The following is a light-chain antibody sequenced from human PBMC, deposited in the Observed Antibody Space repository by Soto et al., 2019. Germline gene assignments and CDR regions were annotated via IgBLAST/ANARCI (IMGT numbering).Light chain of an antibody. CDR1: QSVSSN. J-gene: IGKJ1*01. CDR3: QQYNNWPGT. CDR2: GAS. V-gene: IGKV3-15*01. Sequence: EIVFTHAPATLTVTPGERATLSSRASQSVSSNLAWYQQKPGQAPRLLIYGASTRATGIPARFSGSGSGTEFTLTISSLQSEDFAVYYCQQYNNWPGTFGQGTKVDIK.